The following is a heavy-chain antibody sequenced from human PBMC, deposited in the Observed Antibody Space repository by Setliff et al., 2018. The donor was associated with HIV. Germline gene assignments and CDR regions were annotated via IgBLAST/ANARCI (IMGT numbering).Heavy chain of an antibody. CDR3: ARGQGGGGGCHYAFEM. V-gene: IGHV4-38-2*02. CDR2: IYHSGNT. Sequence: KPSETLSLTCTVSGDSISSDFYWGWIRQPPGKGLEWIGSIYHSGNTYYMPSLQSRVTISVDMSKNQFSLNLNSVTAADTAVYYCARGQGGGGGCHYAFEMWGQGTMVTVSS. CDR1: GDSISSDFY. J-gene: IGHJ3*02. D-gene: IGHD2-21*02.